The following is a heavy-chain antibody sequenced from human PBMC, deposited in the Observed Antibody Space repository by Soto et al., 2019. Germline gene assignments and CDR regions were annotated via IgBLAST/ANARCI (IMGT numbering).Heavy chain of an antibody. D-gene: IGHD6-19*01. CDR2: IYYSGST. Sequence: QVQLQESGPGLVKPSETLSLTCTVSGGSISSYYWSWIRQPPGKGLEWIGYIYYSGSTNYNPSLKSRVTISVDTSKNQFSLKLSSVTAADTAVYYCARYIAVAGFDYWGQGTLVTVSS. CDR1: GGSISSYY. J-gene: IGHJ4*02. V-gene: IGHV4-59*01. CDR3: ARYIAVAGFDY.